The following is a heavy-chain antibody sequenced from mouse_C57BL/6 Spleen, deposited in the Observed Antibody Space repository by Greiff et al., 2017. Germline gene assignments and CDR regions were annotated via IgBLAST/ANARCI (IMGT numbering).Heavy chain of an antibody. CDR3: ARSRVGKYYDYDEGYYAMDY. J-gene: IGHJ4*01. V-gene: IGHV1-9*01. Sequence: VQLQESGAELMKPGASVKLSCKATGYTFTGYWIEWVKQRPGHGLEWIGEILPGSGSTNYNEKFKGKATFTADTSSNTAYMQLSSLTTEDSAIYYCARSRVGKYYDYDEGYYAMDYWGQGTSVTVSS. CDR1: GYTFTGYW. D-gene: IGHD2-4*01. CDR2: ILPGSGST.